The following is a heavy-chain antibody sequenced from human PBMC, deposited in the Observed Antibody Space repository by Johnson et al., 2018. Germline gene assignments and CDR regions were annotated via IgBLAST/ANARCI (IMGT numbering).Heavy chain of an antibody. D-gene: IGHD6-13*01. J-gene: IGHJ6*02. CDR3: AKGYSSSWFYYYGLDV. V-gene: IGHV3-30*18. CDR2: ISHDGSNT. CDR1: GFTFSSHG. Sequence: QVQLQESGGGVVQPGKSLRLSCAASGFTFSSHGMHWVRQVPGKGLEWVAVISHDGSNTYHADSVKGRFTISRNNSKNTIYLQMNSLRVEDTALYFCAKGYSSSWFYYYGLDVWGQGTTVTVSS.